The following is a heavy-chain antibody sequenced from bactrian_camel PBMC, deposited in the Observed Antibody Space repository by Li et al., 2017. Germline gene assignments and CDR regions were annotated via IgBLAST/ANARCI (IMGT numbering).Heavy chain of an antibody. D-gene: IGHD3*01. CDR3: AAEGTWSTYGLVPGDFGT. J-gene: IGHJ6*01. CDR2: IYTADGTT. CDR1: ASAYHDNS. V-gene: IGHV3S54*01. Sequence: VQLVESGGGSVQAGGSLKLSCTASASAYHDNSMAWFRQAPGEDREGVAAIYTADGTTYYADSVKGRFTISQDNAKNTVYLQMNNLQPEDTAMYYCAAEGTWSTYGLVPGDFGTWGQGTQVTVS.